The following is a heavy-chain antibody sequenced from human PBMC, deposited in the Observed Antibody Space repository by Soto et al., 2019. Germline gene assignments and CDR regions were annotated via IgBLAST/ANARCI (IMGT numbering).Heavy chain of an antibody. J-gene: IGHJ6*02. D-gene: IGHD2-21*02. CDR2: IIPIFGTA. Sequence: SVKVSCKASGYTFTSYGISWVRQAPGQGLEWMGGIIPIFGTANYAQKFQGRVTITADESTSTAYMELSSLRAEDTAVYYCASIPSGGNSEYYYGMDVWGQGTTVTVSS. V-gene: IGHV1-69*13. CDR3: ASIPSGGNSEYYYGMDV. CDR1: GYTFTSYG.